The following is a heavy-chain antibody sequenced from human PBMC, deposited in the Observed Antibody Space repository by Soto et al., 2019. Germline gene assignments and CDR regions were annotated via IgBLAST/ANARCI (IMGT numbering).Heavy chain of an antibody. J-gene: IGHJ6*03. CDR1: GYTFTSYG. Sequence: ASVKVSCKASGYTFTSYGISWVRQAPGQGLEWMGWISAYNGNTNYAQKLQGRVTMTTDTSTSTAYMELRSLRSDDTAVYYCARGADYCSRSSTCFEGYYYYMDVWGKGTTVTVSS. D-gene: IGHD2-2*01. CDR3: ARGADYCSRSSTCFEGYYYYMDV. V-gene: IGHV1-18*01. CDR2: ISAYNGNT.